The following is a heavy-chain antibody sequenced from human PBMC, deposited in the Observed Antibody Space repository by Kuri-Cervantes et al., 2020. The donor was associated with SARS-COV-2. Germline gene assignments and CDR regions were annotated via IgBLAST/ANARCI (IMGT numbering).Heavy chain of an antibody. CDR1: GYTFTSYA. Sequence: ASVKVSCKASGYTFTSYAMHWVRQAPGQRLEWMGWINAGNGNTKYSQKFQGRVTITRDTSTSTAYMELSSLRSEDTAVYYCASVPEGFDAFDIWGQGTMVTVSS. CDR2: INAGNGNT. CDR3: ASVPEGFDAFDI. J-gene: IGHJ3*02. V-gene: IGHV1-3*01.